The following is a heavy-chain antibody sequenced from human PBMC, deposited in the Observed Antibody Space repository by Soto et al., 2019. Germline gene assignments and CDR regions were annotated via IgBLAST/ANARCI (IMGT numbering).Heavy chain of an antibody. Sequence: EVQLLESGGDLVQPGGSLRLSCAASGFTFSNSAMSWVRQAPGKGLEWVSTISGTGGSTYYADSVEGRFTISRDNSKNTLYLQMKSLRAEDTALFCCAKTLWQYASGPRFFDYWGQGTLVTASS. D-gene: IGHD2-21*01. J-gene: IGHJ4*02. CDR3: AKTLWQYASGPRFFDY. CDR2: ISGTGGST. V-gene: IGHV3-23*01. CDR1: GFTFSNSA.